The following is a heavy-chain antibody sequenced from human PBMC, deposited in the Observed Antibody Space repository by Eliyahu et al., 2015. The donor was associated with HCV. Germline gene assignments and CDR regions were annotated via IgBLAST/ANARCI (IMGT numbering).Heavy chain of an antibody. Sequence: QVQLQESGPGLVKPSETLSLTCTVSGGSISSYYWSWXRQPPGKGLXWIGYIYYSWSTNYNPPLKSRVTISVDTSKNQFSLKLSSVTAADTAVYYCARGYDGTTRGRFLPGYWGQGTLVTVSS. CDR3: ARGYDGTTRGRFLPGY. CDR2: IYYSWST. D-gene: IGHD1-1*01. V-gene: IGHV4-59*01. J-gene: IGHJ4*02. CDR1: GGSISSYY.